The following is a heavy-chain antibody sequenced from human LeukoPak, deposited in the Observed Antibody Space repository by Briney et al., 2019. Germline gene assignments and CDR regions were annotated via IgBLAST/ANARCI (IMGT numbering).Heavy chain of an antibody. Sequence: GGSLRLSCAASGFTFDDYAMHWVRQAPGKGLEWVSGINWNSGTIGSADSVKGRFTISRDNAMNSLYLQMNGLRPEDTALYYCAKGYCISTKCFFDYWGQGTLVTVSS. CDR2: INWNSGTI. J-gene: IGHJ4*02. V-gene: IGHV3-9*01. CDR1: GFTFDDYA. D-gene: IGHD2-2*01. CDR3: AKGYCISTKCFFDY.